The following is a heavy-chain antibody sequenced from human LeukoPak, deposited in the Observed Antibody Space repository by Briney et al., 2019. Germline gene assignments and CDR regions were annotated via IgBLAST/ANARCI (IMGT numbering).Heavy chain of an antibody. Sequence: PSETLSLTCAVYGGSFSGYYWSWIRQPPGKGLEWIGEINHSGSTNYNPSLKSRVTISVDTSKNQSSLKLSSVTAADTAVYYCARGPHWNYLRASWFDPWGQGTLVTVSS. D-gene: IGHD1-7*01. CDR3: ARGPHWNYLRASWFDP. J-gene: IGHJ5*02. CDR2: INHSGST. CDR1: GGSFSGYY. V-gene: IGHV4-34*01.